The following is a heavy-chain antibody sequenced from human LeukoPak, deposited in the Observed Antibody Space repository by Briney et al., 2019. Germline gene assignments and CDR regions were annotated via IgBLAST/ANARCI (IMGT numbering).Heavy chain of an antibody. Sequence: GGSLRLSCTASGFTFSDYWMSWVRLAPGKGLEWVANIKKDGSEKYYVGSVKGRFTISRDNAKNSLYLQMNSLRAEDTAVYYCARIGYSSSGDCWGQGTLVTVSS. CDR3: ARIGYSSSGDC. CDR2: IKKDGSEK. V-gene: IGHV3-7*01. D-gene: IGHD6-13*01. J-gene: IGHJ4*02. CDR1: GFTFSDYW.